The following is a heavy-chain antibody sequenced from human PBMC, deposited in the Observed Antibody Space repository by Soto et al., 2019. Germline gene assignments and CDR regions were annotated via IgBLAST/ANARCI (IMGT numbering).Heavy chain of an antibody. CDR1: GFSLTSLGES. CDR2: IYWDDDD. J-gene: IGHJ4*02. Sequence: QITLKESGPTLVKPTETLTLTCTFSGFSLTSLGESVGWIRQPPGKALEWLALIYWDDDDHYSPSLESRLTITKDNSKNQVVLTLTNMDPVDTATYYCVHTHSLHRAYDWGQGTLVTVPS. D-gene: IGHD5-12*01. V-gene: IGHV2-5*02. CDR3: VHTHSLHRAYD.